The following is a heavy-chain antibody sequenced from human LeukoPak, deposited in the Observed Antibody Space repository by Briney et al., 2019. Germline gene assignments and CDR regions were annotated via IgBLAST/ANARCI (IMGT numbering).Heavy chain of an antibody. Sequence: QPGGSLRLSCAVSGFAVSSYYMSWVRQAPGKGLEWVSVIYSGGSTYYADSVKGRFTISRDNSKNTLYLQMNSLRAEDTAVYYCARVVYYYDSSGYYYGYYFDYWGQGTLVTVSS. CDR3: ARVVYYYDSSGYYYGYYFDY. J-gene: IGHJ4*02. CDR2: IYSGGST. CDR1: GFAVSSYY. V-gene: IGHV3-53*01. D-gene: IGHD3-22*01.